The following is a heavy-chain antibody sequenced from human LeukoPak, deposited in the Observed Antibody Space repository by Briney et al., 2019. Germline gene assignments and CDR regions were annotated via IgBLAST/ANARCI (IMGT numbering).Heavy chain of an antibody. CDR1: GFTFSDYY. Sequence: GGSLRLSCAASGFTFSDYYMSWIRQAPGKGLEWVSYISSSGSTIYYADSVKGRFTISRDNSESTLFLQMNSLRPEDTAVYYCAKKLVPYIGSGYGLAVWGQGTTVTVSS. CDR2: ISSSGSTI. D-gene: IGHD3-10*01. J-gene: IGHJ6*02. CDR3: AKKLVPYIGSGYGLAV. V-gene: IGHV3-11*04.